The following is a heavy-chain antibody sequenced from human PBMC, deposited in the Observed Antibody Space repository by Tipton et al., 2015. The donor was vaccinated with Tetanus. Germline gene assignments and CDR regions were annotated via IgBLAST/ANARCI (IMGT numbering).Heavy chain of an antibody. J-gene: IGHJ5*02. CDR3: ARQYCSSTSCYSRRRGNWFDP. CDR1: GGSISSYY. D-gene: IGHD2-2*01. Sequence: LRLSCTVSGGSISSYYWSWIRQPPGKGLEWIGYIYYSGSTNYNPSLKSRVTISVDTSKNQFSLKLSSVTAADTAVYYCARQYCSSTSCYSRRRGNWFDPWGQGTLVTVSS. V-gene: IGHV4-59*08. CDR2: IYYSGST.